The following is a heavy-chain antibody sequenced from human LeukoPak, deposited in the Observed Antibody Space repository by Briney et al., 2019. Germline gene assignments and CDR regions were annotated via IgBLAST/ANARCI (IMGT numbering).Heavy chain of an antibody. D-gene: IGHD3-9*01. CDR2: ISYDGSNK. Sequence: GGSLRLSCAASGFTFSSYAMHWVRQAPGKGLEWVAVISYDGSNKYYADSAKGRFTISRDNSKKAVYLQMNSLRAEDTTVYYCVKDKSMATILTSPEAVYYYHAMDVWGQGAMVTVAS. CDR1: GFTFSSYA. V-gene: IGHV3-30-3*02. J-gene: IGHJ6*02. CDR3: VKDKSMATILTSPEAVYYYHAMDV.